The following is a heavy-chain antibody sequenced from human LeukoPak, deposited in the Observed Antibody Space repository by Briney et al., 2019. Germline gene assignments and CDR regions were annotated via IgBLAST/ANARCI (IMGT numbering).Heavy chain of an antibody. CDR2: ISYDGSNK. V-gene: IGHV3-30*18. CDR3: AKDGTAARFAY. CDR1: GFTFSSYG. J-gene: IGHJ4*02. D-gene: IGHD6-6*01. Sequence: GGSLRLSCAASGFTFSSYGMHWVRQAPDKGLEWVAVISYDGSNKYYADSVKGRFTISRDNSKNTLYLQMNSLRAEDTAVYYCAKDGTAARFAYWGQGTLVTVSS.